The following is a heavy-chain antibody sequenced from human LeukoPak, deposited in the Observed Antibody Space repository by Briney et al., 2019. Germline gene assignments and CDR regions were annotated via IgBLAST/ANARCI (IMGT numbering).Heavy chain of an antibody. V-gene: IGHV4-39*01. Sequence: NASETLSLTCTVSGDSISSSSYYWGWIRQPPGTGLEWIGSIYYTGYTYDNPSLRSRITMSVDTPKNQSSLQLSSVTAADTAVYYCARRLTQYDCFDPWGQGILVTVSS. J-gene: IGHJ5*02. CDR3: ARRLTQYDCFDP. CDR2: IYYTGYT. CDR1: GDSISSSSYY. D-gene: IGHD2-2*01.